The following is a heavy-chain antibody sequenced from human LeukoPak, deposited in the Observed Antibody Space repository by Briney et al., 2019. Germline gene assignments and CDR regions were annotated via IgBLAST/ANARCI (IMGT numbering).Heavy chain of an antibody. CDR3: ARGKYYTDY. V-gene: IGHV3-48*03. CDR2: ISTSGDTI. J-gene: IGHJ4*02. Sequence: HPGGSLRLSCAASGFTFSSYEMNWVRQAPGKGLEWVSYISTSGDTIYYADSMKGRFIISRDNAKNSLYLQMNSLRGEDMGVYYCARGKYYTDYWGQGTLVTVSS. D-gene: IGHD2/OR15-2a*01. CDR1: GFTFSSYE.